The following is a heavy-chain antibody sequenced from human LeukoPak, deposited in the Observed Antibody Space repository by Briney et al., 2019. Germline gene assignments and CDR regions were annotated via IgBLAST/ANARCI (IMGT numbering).Heavy chain of an antibody. CDR3: ARGRPLYYDILTGYPNPLYYYCGMDV. Sequence: SETLSLTCAVYGGCFSGYYWSWIRQTPGKGLEWIGEINHSGSTNYNPSLKSQVAISVDTSKKQFSLKLSSVTAAETAVYYCARGRPLYYDILTGYPNPLYYYCGMDVWGQGTTVTVSS. V-gene: IGHV4-34*01. CDR2: INHSGST. CDR1: GGCFSGYY. J-gene: IGHJ6*02. D-gene: IGHD3-9*01.